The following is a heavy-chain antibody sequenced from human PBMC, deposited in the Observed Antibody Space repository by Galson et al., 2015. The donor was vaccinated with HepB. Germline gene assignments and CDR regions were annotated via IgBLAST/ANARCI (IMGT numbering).Heavy chain of an antibody. CDR3: ARVSKASSTMVRGVTFDY. CDR2: INPSGGST. CDR1: GYTFTSYY. J-gene: IGHJ4*02. V-gene: IGHV1-46*01. Sequence: SVKVSCKASGYTFTSYYMHWVRQAPGQGLEWMGIINPSGGSTSYAQKFQGRVTMTRDTSTSTVYMELSSLRSEDTAVYYCARVSKASSTMVRGVTFDYWGQGTLVTVSS. D-gene: IGHD3-10*01.